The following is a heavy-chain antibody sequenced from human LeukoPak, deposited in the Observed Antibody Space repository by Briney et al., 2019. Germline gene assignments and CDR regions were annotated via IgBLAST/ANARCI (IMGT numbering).Heavy chain of an antibody. CDR1: GFTFSSYA. J-gene: IGHJ6*02. D-gene: IGHD4-17*01. V-gene: IGHV3-30-3*01. Sequence: GRSLRLSCAASGFTFSSYAMHWVRQAPGKGLEWVAVISYDGSNKYYADSVKGRFTISRDNSKNTLYLQMNSLRAEDTAVYYCARDRLRRDYGDYDYYYYGMDVWGQGTTVTVSS. CDR2: ISYDGSNK. CDR3: ARDRLRRDYGDYDYYYYGMDV.